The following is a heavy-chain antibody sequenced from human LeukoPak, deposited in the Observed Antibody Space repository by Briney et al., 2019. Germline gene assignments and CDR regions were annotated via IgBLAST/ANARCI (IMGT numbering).Heavy chain of an antibody. D-gene: IGHD6-13*01. V-gene: IGHV4-59*01. CDR3: ARGTLEYSSSWYNYYYGMDV. CDR2: IYYSGST. CDR1: GGSISSYY. Sequence: SETLSLTCTVSGGSISSYYWSWIRQPPGKGLEWIGYIYYSGSTNYNPSLKSRVTISVDTPKNQFSLKLSSVTAADTAVYYCARGTLEYSSSWYNYYYGMDVWGQGTTVTVSS. J-gene: IGHJ6*02.